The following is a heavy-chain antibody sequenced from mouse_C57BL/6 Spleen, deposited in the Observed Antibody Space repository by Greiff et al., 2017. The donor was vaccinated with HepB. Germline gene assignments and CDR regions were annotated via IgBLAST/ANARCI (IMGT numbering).Heavy chain of an antibody. J-gene: IGHJ4*01. CDR2: IDPNSGGT. D-gene: IGHD2-3*01. CDR1: GYTFTSYW. V-gene: IGHV1-72*01. CDR3: ARVIYDGYYAGYYAMDY. Sequence: QVQLQQSGAELVKPGASVKLSCKASGYTFTSYWMHWVKQRPGRGLEWIGRIDPNSGGTKYNEKFKSKATLTVDKPSSTAYMQLSSLTSEDSAVYYCARVIYDGYYAGYYAMDYWGQGTSVTVSS.